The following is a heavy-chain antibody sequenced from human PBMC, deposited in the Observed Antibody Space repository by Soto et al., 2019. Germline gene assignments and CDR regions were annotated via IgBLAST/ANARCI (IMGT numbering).Heavy chain of an antibody. D-gene: IGHD1-26*01. Sequence: ETLSLTCTVSGGSISSYYWSWIRQPPGKGLEWIGYIYYSGSTNYNPSLKSRVTISVDTSKNQFSLKLSSVTAADTAVYYCARRAVGATSFVFDIWGQGTMVTVSS. CDR2: IYYSGST. CDR1: GGSISSYY. J-gene: IGHJ3*02. V-gene: IGHV4-59*08. CDR3: ARRAVGATSFVFDI.